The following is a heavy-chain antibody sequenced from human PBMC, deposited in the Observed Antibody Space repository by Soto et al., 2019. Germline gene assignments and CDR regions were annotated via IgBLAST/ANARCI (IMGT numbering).Heavy chain of an antibody. V-gene: IGHV4-59*01. CDR1: GGSISGYY. D-gene: IGHD3-3*01. CDR2: IYYRGST. Sequence: SETLSLTCTVSGGSISGYYWSWIRQPPGKGLEYIGYIYYRGSTNYNPSLKSRVTMSVDTSRNLFSLKVNSVTAADTAVYYCARGWSDFWIGYRGHHYYFGMDVWGQGTTVTVS. CDR3: ARGWSDFWIGYRGHHYYFGMDV. J-gene: IGHJ6*02.